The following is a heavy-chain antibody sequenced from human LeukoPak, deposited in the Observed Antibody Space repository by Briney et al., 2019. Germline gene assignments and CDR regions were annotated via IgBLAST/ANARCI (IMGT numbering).Heavy chain of an antibody. CDR1: GYTFTSYD. J-gene: IGHJ6*03. CDR3: ARGDSSSLYYYYMDV. CDR2: MNPNSGNT. D-gene: IGHD6-13*01. V-gene: IGHV1-8*03. Sequence: ASVKVSCKASGYTFTSYDINWVRQATGQGLEWMGWMNPNSGNTGYAQKFQGRVTITRNTSISTAYMELSSLRSEDTAVYYCARGDSSSLYYYYMDVWGKGTTVTVSS.